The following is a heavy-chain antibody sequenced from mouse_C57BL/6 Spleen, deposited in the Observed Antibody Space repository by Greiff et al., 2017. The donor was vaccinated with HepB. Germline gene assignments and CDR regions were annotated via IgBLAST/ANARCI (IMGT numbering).Heavy chain of an antibody. D-gene: IGHD2-3*01. CDR3: AREGYYPYWYFDV. V-gene: IGHV1-55*01. CDR1: GYTFTSYW. J-gene: IGHJ1*03. CDR2: IYPGSGST. Sequence: VQLQQSGAELVKPGASVKMSCKASGYTFTSYWITWVKQRPGQGLEWIGDIYPGSGSTNYNEKFKSKATLTVYTSSSTAYMQLSSLTSEDSAVYYCAREGYYPYWYFDVWGTGTTVTVSS.